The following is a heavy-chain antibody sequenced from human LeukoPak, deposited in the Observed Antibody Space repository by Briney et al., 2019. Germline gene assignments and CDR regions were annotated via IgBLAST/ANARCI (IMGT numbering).Heavy chain of an antibody. V-gene: IGHV4-59*08. CDR3: AGVVVNWFDP. D-gene: IGHD2-15*01. J-gene: IGHJ5*02. Sequence: SETLSLTCTVSGGSISSYYWSWIRQPPGKGLEWMGYIYYSGSTNYNPSLKSRVTISVDTSKNQFSLKLSSVTAADTAVYYCAGVVVNWFDPWGQGTLVTVSS. CDR1: GGSISSYY. CDR2: IYYSGST.